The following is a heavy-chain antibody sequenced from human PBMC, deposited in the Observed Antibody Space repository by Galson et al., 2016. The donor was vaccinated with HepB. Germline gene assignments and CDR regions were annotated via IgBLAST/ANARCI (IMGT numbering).Heavy chain of an antibody. CDR1: GDSISSSYW. J-gene: IGHJ4*02. CDR2: IYHSGST. D-gene: IGHD3/OR15-3a*01. CDR3: AKWGGVGGAYHLD. Sequence: SETLSLTCAVSGDSISSSYWWSWVRQPPGKGLEWIGEIYHSGSTNYNPALKSRVTITVDKYKNPFSLKLSSVTAADPAVYYCAKWGGVGGAYHLDRGQGTLVTVSS. V-gene: IGHV4-4*02.